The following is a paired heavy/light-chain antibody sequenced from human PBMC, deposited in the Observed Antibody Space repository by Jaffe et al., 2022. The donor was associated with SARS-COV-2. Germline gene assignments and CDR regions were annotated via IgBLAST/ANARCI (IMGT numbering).Heavy chain of an antibody. V-gene: IGHV1-18*01. J-gene: IGHJ5*02. D-gene: IGHD2-2*01. CDR3: ARELPLEIVVQPAAFFRFDP. Sequence: QVQLVQSGAEVKKPGASVKVSCKTSGYTFTSFGISWVRQAPGQGLEWMGRISVNSGNTNYARKLQGRATMTTDTSTNTAYMELSSLRSDDTAVYYCARELPLEIVVQPAAFFRFDPWGQGTLVTVSS. CDR2: ISVNSGNT. CDR1: GYTFTSFG.
Light chain of an antibody. CDR2: GKN. Sequence: SSELTQDPAVSVALGQTVRITCQGDSLRSYYASWYQQKPGQAPVLVIFGKNNRPSGIPDRFSGSNSGNTASLTISGAQAGDEADYYCNSRDSSGNHRYVFGTGTKVTVL. J-gene: IGLJ1*01. V-gene: IGLV3-19*01. CDR3: NSRDSSGNHRYV. CDR1: SLRSYY.